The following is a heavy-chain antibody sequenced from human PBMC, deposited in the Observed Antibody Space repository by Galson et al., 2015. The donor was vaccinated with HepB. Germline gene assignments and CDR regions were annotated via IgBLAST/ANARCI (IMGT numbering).Heavy chain of an antibody. Sequence: VKVSCKASGGTFSSYAISWVRQAPGQGLEWMGWISAYNGNTNYAQKLQGRVTMTTDTSTSTAYMELRSLRSDDTAVYYCARSPRPRYCSSTSCPNYWYFDLWGRGTLVTVSS. J-gene: IGHJ2*01. D-gene: IGHD2-2*01. CDR3: ARSPRPRYCSSTSCPNYWYFDL. V-gene: IGHV1-18*01. CDR1: GGTFSSYA. CDR2: ISAYNGNT.